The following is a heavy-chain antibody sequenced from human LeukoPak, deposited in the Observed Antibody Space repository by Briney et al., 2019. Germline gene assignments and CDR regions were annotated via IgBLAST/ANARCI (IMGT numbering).Heavy chain of an antibody. D-gene: IGHD3-22*01. CDR3: ASATYYYDSSGYYPND. CDR1: GFTVSSNY. J-gene: IGHJ4*02. V-gene: IGHV3-53*01. CDR2: IYSGGST. Sequence: GGSLRLSCGASGFTVSSNYMSWVRQAPGKGLEWVSVIYSGGSTYYADSVKGRFTISRDNSKNTLYLQMNSLRAEDTAVYYCASATYYYDSSGYYPNDWGQGTLVTVSS.